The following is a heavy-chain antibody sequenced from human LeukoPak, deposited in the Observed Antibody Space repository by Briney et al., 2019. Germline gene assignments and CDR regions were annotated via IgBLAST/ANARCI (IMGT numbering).Heavy chain of an antibody. D-gene: IGHD5-12*01. CDR1: GGSISRGGYY. CDR2: IYYSGST. Sequence: SETLSLTCTVSGGSISRGGYYWSWIRQHPGKGLEWVGYIYYSGSTYYNPSLKSRVTISVDTSKNQFSLKLSSVTAADTAVYYCARAGYYLLGGGKKINWFDPWGQGTLVTVSS. V-gene: IGHV4-31*03. J-gene: IGHJ5*02. CDR3: ARAGYYLLGGGKKINWFDP.